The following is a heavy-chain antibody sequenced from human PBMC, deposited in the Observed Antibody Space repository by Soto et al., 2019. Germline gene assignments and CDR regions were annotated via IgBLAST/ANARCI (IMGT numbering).Heavy chain of an antibody. J-gene: IGHJ6*02. CDR2: ISAYNGST. D-gene: IGHD5-18*01. Sequence: GASLKVSGKASGYTFTRYGISWVRQAPGQGLEWMGWISAYNGSTNYARKVQGRVTRTTDTSTSTPYTELRSVRSDDTAVYYCAGVNGVDTAMVTGYYCYYCGMDVCGQGTTAPVSS. V-gene: IGHV1-18*01. CDR1: GYTFTRYG. CDR3: AGVNGVDTAMVTGYYCYYCGMDV.